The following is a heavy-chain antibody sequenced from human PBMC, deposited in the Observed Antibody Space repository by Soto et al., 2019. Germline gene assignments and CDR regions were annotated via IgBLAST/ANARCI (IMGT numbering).Heavy chain of an antibody. D-gene: IGHD6-13*01. CDR1: GFTFSNAW. Sequence: PGGSLRLSCAASGFTFSNAWMSWVRQAPGKGLEWVGRIKSKTDGGTTDYAAPVKGRFTISRDDSKNTLYLQMNSLKTEDTAVYYCTTDLHSSSWFHDAFDIWGQGTMVTVSS. V-gene: IGHV3-15*01. J-gene: IGHJ3*02. CDR3: TTDLHSSSWFHDAFDI. CDR2: IKSKTDGGTT.